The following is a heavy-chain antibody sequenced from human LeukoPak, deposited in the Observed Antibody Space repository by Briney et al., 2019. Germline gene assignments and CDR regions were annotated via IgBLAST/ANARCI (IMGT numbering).Heavy chain of an antibody. CDR1: GVTFSRHW. Sequence: GGSLRLSCAASGVTFSRHWMTWVRQAPGKGLEWVANVKEDATEKNYVDSVKGRFTISRDNAKNSLYLQMNSLRAEDTAVYYCATPLDYYDSSGYHRGGDWGQGTLVTVSS. D-gene: IGHD3-22*01. CDR3: ATPLDYYDSSGYHRGGD. J-gene: IGHJ4*02. V-gene: IGHV3-7*03. CDR2: VKEDATEK.